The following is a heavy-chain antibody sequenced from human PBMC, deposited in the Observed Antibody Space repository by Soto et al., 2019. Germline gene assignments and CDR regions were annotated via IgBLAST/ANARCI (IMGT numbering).Heavy chain of an antibody. J-gene: IGHJ6*02. D-gene: IGHD6-19*01. CDR2: IYYSGST. V-gene: IGHV4-59*01. CDR1: GGSISSYY. CDR3: ARVSGWCYYYGMDV. Sequence: PSETLSLTCTVSGGSISSYYWSWIRQPPGKGLEWIGYIYYSGSTNYNPSLKSRVTISVDTSKNQFSLKLSSVTAADTAVYYCARVSGWCYYYGMDVWGQGTTVTVSS.